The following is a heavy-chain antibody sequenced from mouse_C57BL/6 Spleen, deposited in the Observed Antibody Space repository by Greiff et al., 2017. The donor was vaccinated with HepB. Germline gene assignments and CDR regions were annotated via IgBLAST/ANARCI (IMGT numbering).Heavy chain of an antibody. J-gene: IGHJ1*03. Sequence: VQRVESGPELVKPGASVKISCKASGYSFTSYYIHWVKQRPGQGLEWIGWIYPGSGNTKYNEKFKGKATLTADTSSRPAYMQLISLTSEDSAVYYCARGDGNYFLYFDVWGTGTTVTVSS. D-gene: IGHD2-1*01. CDR2: IYPGSGNT. V-gene: IGHV1-66*01. CDR1: GYSFTSYY. CDR3: ARGDGNYFLYFDV.